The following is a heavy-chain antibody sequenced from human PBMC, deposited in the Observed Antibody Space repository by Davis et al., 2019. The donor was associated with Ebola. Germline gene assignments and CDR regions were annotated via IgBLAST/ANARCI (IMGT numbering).Heavy chain of an antibody. CDR3: ARVFFPQDFDSSAYYPN. V-gene: IGHV3-74*01. J-gene: IGHJ4*02. CDR1: GFTLGTYW. Sequence: PGGSLRLSCAASGFTLGTYWMHWVRQAPGEGLEWVSRINSDGSTTSYADSVKGRFTISRDNAKNTLYLQLSSLRAEDTAVYYCARVFFPQDFDSSAYYPNWGQGTLVTVSS. D-gene: IGHD3-22*01. CDR2: INSDGSTT.